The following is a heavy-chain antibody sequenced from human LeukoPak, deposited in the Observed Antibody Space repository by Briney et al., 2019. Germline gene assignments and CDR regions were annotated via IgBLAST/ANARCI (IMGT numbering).Heavy chain of an antibody. Sequence: GGSLRLSCAASGFTFSTYAMSWVRQTPGKGLEWVSGISGSGGNTYHADSVRGRFTISRDNSKNTLYLQMKSLRAEDTAVYYCARLAWLDQNFDYWGQGTLLTVSS. V-gene: IGHV3-23*01. J-gene: IGHJ4*02. D-gene: IGHD6-19*01. CDR3: ARLAWLDQNFDY. CDR2: ISGSGGNT. CDR1: GFTFSTYA.